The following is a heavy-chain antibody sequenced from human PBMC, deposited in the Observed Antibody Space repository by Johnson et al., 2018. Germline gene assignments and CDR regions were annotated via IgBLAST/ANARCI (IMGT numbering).Heavy chain of an antibody. D-gene: IGHD3-22*01. V-gene: IGHV1-69*01. CDR3: ARGRAYYDSSGRNSWFDP. Sequence: QVQLVQSGAEVKKPGSSVKVSCKASGGTFSSYAISWVRQAPGQGLEWMGGIIPIFGTANYAQKFQGRVTITADESTSTAYMELSSLRSEDTAVYYCARGRAYYDSSGRNSWFDPWGQGTLVTVSS. J-gene: IGHJ5*02. CDR1: GGTFSSYA. CDR2: IIPIFGTA.